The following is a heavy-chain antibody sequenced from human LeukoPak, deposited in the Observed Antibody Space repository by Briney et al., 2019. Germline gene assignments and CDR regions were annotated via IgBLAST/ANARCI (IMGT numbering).Heavy chain of an antibody. CDR1: GFTFSDYY. CDR3: ARAPYPLAYFDL. V-gene: IGHV3-11*04. D-gene: IGHD2-2*02. Sequence: PGGSLRLSCAASGFTFSDYYMSWIRQAPGKGLEWVSYISSSDRTIYYADSVKGRFTISRDNAKNSLYLQMNSLRAEDTAVYYCARAPYPLAYFDLWGRGTLVTVSS. J-gene: IGHJ2*01. CDR2: ISSSDRTI.